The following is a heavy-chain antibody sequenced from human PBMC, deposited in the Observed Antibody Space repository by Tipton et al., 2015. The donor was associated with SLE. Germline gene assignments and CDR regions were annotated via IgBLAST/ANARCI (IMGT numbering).Heavy chain of an antibody. V-gene: IGHV4-61*02. CDR3: ARGSFMDV. Sequence: TLSLTCTVSGGSISSGSYYWSWIRQPAGKGLEWIGRISYSGSTSYNPSLKSRVTIALDTSKNQFSLRLSSVTAADTAVYYCARGSFMDVWGKGTTVTVSS. CDR2: ISYSGST. CDR1: GGSISSGSYY. J-gene: IGHJ6*03.